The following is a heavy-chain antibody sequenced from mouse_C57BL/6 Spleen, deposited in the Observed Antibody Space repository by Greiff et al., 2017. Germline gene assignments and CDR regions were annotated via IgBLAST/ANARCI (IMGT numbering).Heavy chain of an antibody. CDR3: ARGDYYGSSGFAY. CDR2: INPNNGGT. D-gene: IGHD1-1*01. Sequence: EVKLQQSGPELVKPGASVKISCKASGYTFTDYYMNWVKQSHGKSLEWIGDINPNNGGTSYNQKFKGKATLTVDKSSSTAYMELRSLTSEDSAVYYCARGDYYGSSGFAYWGQGTLVTVSA. CDR1: GYTFTDYY. V-gene: IGHV1-26*01. J-gene: IGHJ3*01.